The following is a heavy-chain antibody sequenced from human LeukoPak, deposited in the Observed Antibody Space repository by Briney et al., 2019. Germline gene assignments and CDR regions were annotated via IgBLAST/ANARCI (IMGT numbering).Heavy chain of an antibody. Sequence: ASVKVSCKASGYTFTGYYMHWVRQAPGQGLEWMGWINPNSGGTNYAQKFQGRVTMTRDTSISTAYMELSRLRSDDTAVYYCARDLSVYGDYAFDYWGQGTRVTVSS. V-gene: IGHV1-2*02. CDR3: ARDLSVYGDYAFDY. CDR2: INPNSGGT. D-gene: IGHD4-17*01. J-gene: IGHJ4*02. CDR1: GYTFTGYY.